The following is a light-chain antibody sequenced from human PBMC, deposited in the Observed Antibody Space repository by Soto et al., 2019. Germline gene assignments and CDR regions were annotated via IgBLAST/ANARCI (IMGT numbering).Light chain of an antibody. CDR2: DAS. J-gene: IGKJ5*01. V-gene: IGKV3-15*01. CDR3: QQYNNWPRIT. CDR1: QSVSSH. Sequence: EIVMTQSPATLSVSPGEGATVSCRASQSVSSHLAWYQQKPGQAPRILIYDASTRATGIPDRFSGSGSGTEFTLTISSLQSEDFAVYYCQQYNNWPRITFGQGTRLEIK.